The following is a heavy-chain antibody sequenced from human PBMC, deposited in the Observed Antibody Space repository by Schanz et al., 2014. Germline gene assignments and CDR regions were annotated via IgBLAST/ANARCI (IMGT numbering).Heavy chain of an antibody. CDR1: GFNFSDYA. J-gene: IGHJ4*02. CDR3: ARGGLGEVSYFDY. V-gene: IGHV3-74*01. D-gene: IGHD3-10*01. Sequence: EVQLVESGGGLVQPGGSLRLSCEASGFNFSDYAMCWVRQDPGKGLVWVARINSVGSNTDYADSVTGRFTISRDNAKNTLYLQMNSLRAEDTAVYYCARGGLGEVSYFDYWGQGTLVTVSS. CDR2: INSVGSNT.